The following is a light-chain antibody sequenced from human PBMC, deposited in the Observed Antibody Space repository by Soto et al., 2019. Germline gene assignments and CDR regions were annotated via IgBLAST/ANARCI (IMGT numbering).Light chain of an antibody. V-gene: IGKV4-1*01. CDR3: QQYYQSAHT. Sequence: DIVMTQSPDSLAVSLGERATINCKSSQSVLYSSDNKNYLAWYQQKSGQPPKLLIYWASTRESGVPDRFSGSESGTDFTLTISTPQAEDVAVYYCQQYYQSAHTFGQGTKVEIK. CDR2: WAS. J-gene: IGKJ1*01. CDR1: QSVLYSSDNKNY.